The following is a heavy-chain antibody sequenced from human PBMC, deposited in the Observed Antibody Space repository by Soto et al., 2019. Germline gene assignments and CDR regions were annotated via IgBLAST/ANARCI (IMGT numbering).Heavy chain of an antibody. V-gene: IGHV1-69*08. CDR3: AGDPDSHYNDSHASSYP. CDR2: IIPIIGII. J-gene: IGHJ5*02. CDR1: GGTFSTYT. D-gene: IGHD4-4*01. Sequence: QVQLVQSGAEVKKPGSSVKVSCKASGGTFSTYTITWVRQAPGQGLEWMGRIIPIIGIINYAQKFQGRVTISADKFTCTACMELTGLRSDDTAVYYCAGDPDSHYNDSHASSYPWGQGTLVTVSS.